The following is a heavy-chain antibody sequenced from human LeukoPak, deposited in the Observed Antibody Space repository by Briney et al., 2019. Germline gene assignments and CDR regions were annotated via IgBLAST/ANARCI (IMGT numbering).Heavy chain of an antibody. Sequence: ETLSLTCTVSGGSIRSYYWSWIRQPPGKGLEWVSLISGSGGSTYYADVVKGRFTISRDNSKNALYLRMNSLRAEDTAVYYCAHWGSSGPFDYWGQGTLVTVSS. CDR3: AHWGSSGPFDY. V-gene: IGHV3-23*01. CDR1: GGSIRSYY. CDR2: ISGSGGST. D-gene: IGHD6-6*01. J-gene: IGHJ4*02.